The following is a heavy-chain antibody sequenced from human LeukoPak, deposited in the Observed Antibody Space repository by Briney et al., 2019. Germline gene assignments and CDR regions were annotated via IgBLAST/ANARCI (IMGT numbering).Heavy chain of an antibody. J-gene: IGHJ4*02. CDR2: IYYSGST. D-gene: IGHD6-6*01. CDR3: AREYSSSSFFD. Sequence: SETLSLTCTVSGGSISSYYWSWIRQPPGKGLEWIGYIYYSGSTNYNPSLKSRVTISVDTSKNQFSLKLSSVTAADTAVYYCAREYSSSSFFDWGQGTLVTVSS. CDR1: GGSISSYY. V-gene: IGHV4-59*01.